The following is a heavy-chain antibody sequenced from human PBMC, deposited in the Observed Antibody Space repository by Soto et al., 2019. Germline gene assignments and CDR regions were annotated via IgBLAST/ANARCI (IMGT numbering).Heavy chain of an antibody. Sequence: SETQSHTCSVSGGYIGSSSYYWGWIRQPPGKGLEWIGSINYSGSTYYNPSLKSRVTISVDTSKNQFSLKLSSVTAADTAVYYCTKGYCISTTCYRSWFDPWGQGTLVTVSS. V-gene: IGHV4-39*01. CDR3: TKGYCISTTCYRSWFDP. CDR1: GGYIGSSSYY. CDR2: INYSGST. D-gene: IGHD2-2*01. J-gene: IGHJ5*02.